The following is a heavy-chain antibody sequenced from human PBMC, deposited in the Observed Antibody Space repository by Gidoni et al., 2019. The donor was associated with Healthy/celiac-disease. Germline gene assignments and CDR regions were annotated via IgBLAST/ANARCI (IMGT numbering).Heavy chain of an antibody. Sequence: QVQLQQWGAGLLKPSETLSLTCAVYGGSFSGYYWSWIRQPPGKGLEWIGEINHSGSTNYNPSLKSRVTISVDTSKNQFSLKLSSVTAADTAVYYCARIDIVVVPAAYDWTYYYGMDVWGQGTTVTVSS. CDR3: ARIDIVVVPAAYDWTYYYGMDV. CDR2: INHSGST. J-gene: IGHJ6*02. CDR1: GGSFSGYY. D-gene: IGHD2-2*01. V-gene: IGHV4-34*01.